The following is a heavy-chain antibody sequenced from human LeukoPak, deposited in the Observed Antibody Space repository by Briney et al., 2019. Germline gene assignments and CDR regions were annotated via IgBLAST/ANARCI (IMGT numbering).Heavy chain of an antibody. Sequence: ASVKVSCKVSGYTLTELSMHWVRQAPGKGLEWMGGFYPEDGETIYAQKFQGRVTMTEDSSTDTAYMELSSLRSEDTAVYYCATDPVPGNLRVLYGMDVWGQGTTVTVSS. CDR2: FYPEDGET. J-gene: IGHJ6*02. CDR1: GYTLTELS. V-gene: IGHV1-24*01. CDR3: ATDPVPGNLRVLYGMDV. D-gene: IGHD4-23*01.